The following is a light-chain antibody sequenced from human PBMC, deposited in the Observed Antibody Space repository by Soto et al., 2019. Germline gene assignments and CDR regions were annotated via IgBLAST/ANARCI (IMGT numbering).Light chain of an antibody. V-gene: IGKV3-15*01. CDR2: GAS. Sequence: EIVMTQSPATLSVSPGERATLSCRASQSVSSSLAWYQQKPGQAPRLLIYGASTRATGIPARFSGSGSGTAFTLTLISLQSEDFAVYYCQQYNNWHPTYTFGQGTKLEIK. CDR3: QQYNNWHPTYT. CDR1: QSVSSS. J-gene: IGKJ2*01.